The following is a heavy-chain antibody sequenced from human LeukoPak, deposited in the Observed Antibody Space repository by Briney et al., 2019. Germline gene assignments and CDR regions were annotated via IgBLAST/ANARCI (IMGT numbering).Heavy chain of an antibody. V-gene: IGHV3-48*03. D-gene: IGHD4/OR15-4a*01. CDR1: GFTFSSYE. CDR2: ISSSGSTK. CDR3: ARSGTPPGETMLYHYAMDV. Sequence: GGSLRLSCAASGFTFSSYEMNWVRQTPGKGLEWVSYISSSGSTKNYADSVKGRFTISRDNAKKSLYLQMNSLRAEDTAVYYCARSGTPPGETMLYHYAMDVWGQGTTVTVSS. J-gene: IGHJ6*02.